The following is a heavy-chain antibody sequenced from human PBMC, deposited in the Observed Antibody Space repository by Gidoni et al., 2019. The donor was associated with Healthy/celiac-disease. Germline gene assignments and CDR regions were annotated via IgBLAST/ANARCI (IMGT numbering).Heavy chain of an antibody. J-gene: IGHJ4*02. V-gene: IGHV4-31*03. D-gene: IGHD6-13*01. CDR2: IYYSGST. Sequence: QVQLQESGPGLVKPSQTLSLTCTVPGGSIRSGGYYWSWIRQHPGKGLEWIGYIYYSGSTYYNPSLKSRVTISVDTSKNQFSLKLSSVTAADTAVYYCARETGYSSSWGLDYWGQGTLVTVSS. CDR3: ARETGYSSSWGLDY. CDR1: GGSIRSGGYY.